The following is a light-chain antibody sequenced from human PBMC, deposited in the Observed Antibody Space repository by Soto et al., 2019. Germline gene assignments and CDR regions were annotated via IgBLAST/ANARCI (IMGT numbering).Light chain of an antibody. CDR1: QSLSSW. CDR2: KTS. Sequence: DIQMAQSPSTLSASVGDRVTITCRASQSLSSWLAWYQQKPGKAPKVLIYKTSSSESGVPSRFSGSGSGTEFTLTISSLQPDDFATYYCQQYYRSSITFGQGTRLEIK. CDR3: QQYYRSSIT. J-gene: IGKJ5*01. V-gene: IGKV1-5*03.